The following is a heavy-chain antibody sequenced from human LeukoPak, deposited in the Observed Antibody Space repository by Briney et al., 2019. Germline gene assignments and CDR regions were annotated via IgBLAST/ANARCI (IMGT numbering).Heavy chain of an antibody. D-gene: IGHD3-22*01. J-gene: IGHJ4*02. CDR3: AKRGVVIRVILVGFNKEAYYFDS. CDR1: GITVSNYG. V-gene: IGHV3-23*01. CDR2: ISGSGGST. Sequence: PGGSLRLSCAVSGITVSNYGMSWVCQAPGKGLGWVGGISGSGGSTHYADSAKGRFTISRDKPRNTLYLQMNSLRTEDTAVYFCAKRGVVIRVILVGFNKEAYYFDSWGQGALVTVSS.